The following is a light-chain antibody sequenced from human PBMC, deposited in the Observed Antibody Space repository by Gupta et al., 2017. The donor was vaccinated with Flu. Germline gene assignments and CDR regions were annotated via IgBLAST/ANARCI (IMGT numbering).Light chain of an antibody. V-gene: IGKV1-5*03. Sequence: SPSTLSASVGDRVTLTCRASQSIGSWLAWYQQKPGKPPKLLIYKASSLESGVPSRFSGSGSGAEFTLTISSLQPDDFATYYCQQYNSFWTFGQGTKVEIQ. CDR3: QQYNSFWT. J-gene: IGKJ1*01. CDR1: QSIGSW. CDR2: KAS.